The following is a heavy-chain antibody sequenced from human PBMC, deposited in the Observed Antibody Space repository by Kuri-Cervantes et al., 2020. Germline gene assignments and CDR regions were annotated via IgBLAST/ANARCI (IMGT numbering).Heavy chain of an antibody. CDR1: GFTFSSYE. Sequence: GGSLRLSCAASGFTFSSYEMNWVRQAPGKGLEWVSYISSSGSTIYYADSVKGRFTISRDNSKNTLYLQMNSLRAEDTAVYYCAKTDLVMVQGVIELFYDYWGQGTLVTVSS. D-gene: IGHD3-10*01. CDR2: ISSSGSTI. CDR3: AKTDLVMVQGVIELFYDY. V-gene: IGHV3-48*03. J-gene: IGHJ4*02.